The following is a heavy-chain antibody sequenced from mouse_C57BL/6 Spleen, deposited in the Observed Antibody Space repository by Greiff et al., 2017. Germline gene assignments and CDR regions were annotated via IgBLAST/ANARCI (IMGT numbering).Heavy chain of an antibody. D-gene: IGHD1-1*01. V-gene: IGHV3-6*01. Sequence: EVKLEESGPGLVKPSQSLSLTCSVTGYSITSGYYWNWIRQFPGNKLEWMGYISYDGSNNYNPSLKNRISITRDTSKNQFFLKLNSVTTEDTATYYCAREPTDYFDYWCQGTTLTVSS. CDR1: GYSITSGYY. CDR3: AREPTDYFDY. CDR2: ISYDGSN. J-gene: IGHJ2*01.